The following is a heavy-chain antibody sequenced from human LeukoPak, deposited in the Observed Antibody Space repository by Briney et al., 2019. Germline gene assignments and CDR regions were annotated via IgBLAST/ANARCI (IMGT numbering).Heavy chain of an antibody. D-gene: IGHD3-3*01. J-gene: IGHJ5*02. Sequence: PSETLSLTCAVSGGSISSGGYCWSWLRQPPGTGREWVGYIYHSGRTYYNPSLKSRVTISVDRSKNQFSLKLSSVTAADTAVYYCARALDFWSGHNWFDPWGQGTLVTVSS. CDR3: ARALDFWSGHNWFDP. CDR1: GGSISSGGYC. V-gene: IGHV4-30-2*01. CDR2: IYHSGRT.